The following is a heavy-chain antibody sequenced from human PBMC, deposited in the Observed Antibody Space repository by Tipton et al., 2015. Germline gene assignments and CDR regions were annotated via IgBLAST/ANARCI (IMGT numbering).Heavy chain of an antibody. CDR1: GDSISSYY. Sequence: TLSLTCTVSGDSISSYYWSWIRQPPGKGLEWIGEIYHDGGTDYNPSLKSRVTMSINTSKNQFSLKLNSVTAADTAVYYCARDDSALDSWGQGTLVTVSS. D-gene: IGHD5-18*01. CDR3: ARDDSALDS. J-gene: IGHJ4*02. V-gene: IGHV4-34*01. CDR2: IYHDGGT.